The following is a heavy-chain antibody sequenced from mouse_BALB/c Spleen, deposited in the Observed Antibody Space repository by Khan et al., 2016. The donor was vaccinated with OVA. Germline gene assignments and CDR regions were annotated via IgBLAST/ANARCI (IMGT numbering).Heavy chain of an antibody. J-gene: IGHJ3*01. Sequence: QVQLQQSGAELVRPGASVKLSCKASGYTFTSYWINWVKQRPGQGLEWIGNIYPSDSYTNYNQKFKEKATLTVDKSSSTAYMQLSSPTSEDSAVYYCTRSGGYDGFAFWGQGTLFTVSA. V-gene: IGHV1-69*02. CDR2: IYPSDSYT. CDR3: TRSGGYDGFAF. CDR1: GYTFTSYW. D-gene: IGHD2-2*01.